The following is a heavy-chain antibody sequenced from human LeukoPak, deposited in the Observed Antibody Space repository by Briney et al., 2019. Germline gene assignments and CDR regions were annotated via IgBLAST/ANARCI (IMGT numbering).Heavy chain of an antibody. J-gene: IGHJ4*02. CDR2: ISGSGGST. Sequence: GGSLRLSCAASGFTFSSYAMSWVRQAPGKGLEWVSAISGSGGSTYYADSVKGRFTISRDNSKNTLYLQMNSLRAEDTAVYYCVRKSSPATNDRGGDCYPSPFDYWGQGTLVTVSS. CDR3: VRKSSPATNDRGGDCYPSPFDY. D-gene: IGHD2-21*02. V-gene: IGHV3-23*01. CDR1: GFTFSSYA.